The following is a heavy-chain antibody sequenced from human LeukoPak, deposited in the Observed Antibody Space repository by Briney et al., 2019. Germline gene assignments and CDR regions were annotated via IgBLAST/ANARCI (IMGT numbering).Heavy chain of an antibody. CDR2: IYPGDSDT. V-gene: IGHV5-51*01. D-gene: IGHD5-24*01. CDR1: GYSFTSYW. Sequence: GESLKISCKGSGYSFTSYWIGWVRQMPGKGLEWMGIIYPGDSDTRYSPSFQGQVTISADKSISTAYLQWSSLKASATAMYYCARRGVEMATPYDYWGQGTLVTVSS. CDR3: ARRGVEMATPYDY. J-gene: IGHJ4*02.